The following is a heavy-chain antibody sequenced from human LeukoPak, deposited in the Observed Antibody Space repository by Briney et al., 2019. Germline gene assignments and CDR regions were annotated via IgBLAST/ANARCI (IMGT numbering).Heavy chain of an antibody. V-gene: IGHV4-59*01. CDR3: ARAGYGDYLGDY. J-gene: IGHJ4*02. CDR1: GGSISSYY. D-gene: IGHD4-17*01. CDR2: IYNSGNT. Sequence: SETLSLTCTVSGGSISSYYWSWIRQPPGKGLEWIGYIYNSGNTNYNPSLKSRATISVDASKNQFSLKLSSVTAADTAVYYCARAGYGDYLGDYWGQGTLVTVSS.